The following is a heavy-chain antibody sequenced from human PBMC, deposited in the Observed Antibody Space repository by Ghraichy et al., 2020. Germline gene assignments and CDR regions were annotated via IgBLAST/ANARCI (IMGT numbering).Heavy chain of an antibody. CDR1: GGSFSGYY. CDR2: INHSGST. V-gene: IGHV4-34*01. J-gene: IGHJ4*02. D-gene: IGHD2-2*02. Sequence: SETLSLTCAVYGGSFSGYYWSWIRQPPGKGLEWIGEINHSGSTNYNPSLKSRVTISVDASKNQFSLKLSSVTAADTAVYYCARGFIVVVPAAIGMYCFDYWGQGTLVTVSS. CDR3: ARGFIVVVPAAIGMYCFDY.